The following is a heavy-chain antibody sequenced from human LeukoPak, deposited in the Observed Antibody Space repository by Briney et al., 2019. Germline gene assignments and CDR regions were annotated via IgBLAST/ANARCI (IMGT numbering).Heavy chain of an antibody. J-gene: IGHJ4*02. D-gene: IGHD5-24*01. CDR3: ARGVEMATMV. Sequence: ASVKVSCKASGYTFTSYFMHWVRQAPGQGLEWMGITNPSGGSTSYAQKFQGRVTMTRDTSTNTVYMELSSLRSEDTAVYYCARGVEMATMVWGQGTLVTVSS. CDR1: GYTFTSYF. CDR2: TNPSGGST. V-gene: IGHV1-46*01.